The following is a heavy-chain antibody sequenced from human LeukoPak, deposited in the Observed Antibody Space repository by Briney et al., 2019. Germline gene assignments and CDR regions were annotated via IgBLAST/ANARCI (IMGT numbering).Heavy chain of an antibody. D-gene: IGHD3-3*01. CDR2: INHSGST. J-gene: IGHJ4*02. CDR3: ARGIRPLYYDFWSGHYYFDY. V-gene: IGHV4-34*01. CDR1: GGSISSYY. Sequence: PSETLSLTCTVSGGSISSYYWSWIRQPPGKGLEWIGEINHSGSTNYNPSLKSRVTISVDTSKNQFSLKLSSVTAADTAVYYCARGIRPLYYDFWSGHYYFDYWGQGTLVTVSS.